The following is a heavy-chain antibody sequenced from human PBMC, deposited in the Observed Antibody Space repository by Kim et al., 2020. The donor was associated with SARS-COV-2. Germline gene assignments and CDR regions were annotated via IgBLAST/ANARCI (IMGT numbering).Heavy chain of an antibody. Sequence: GESLKISCKGSGYSFTSYWIGWVRQMPGKGLEWMGIIYPGDSDTRYSPSFQGQVTISADKSISTAYLQWSSLKALDTAMYYCARPGYCSGGSCYWFDYWGQGTLVTVSS. CDR2: IYPGDSDT. CDR1: GYSFTSYW. D-gene: IGHD2-15*01. V-gene: IGHV5-51*01. J-gene: IGHJ4*02. CDR3: ARPGYCSGGSCYWFDY.